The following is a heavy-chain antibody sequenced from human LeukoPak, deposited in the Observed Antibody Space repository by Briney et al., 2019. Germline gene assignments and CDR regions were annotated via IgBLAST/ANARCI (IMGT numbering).Heavy chain of an antibody. CDR1: GYSFSNYW. CDR3: ARLPPGGTGLNVDS. Sequence: GESLKISCKGSGYSFSNYWIAWVRQMPGKGLEWMGIIYPADSDTKYSPSFQGQVTISADKSINTAFLHWSSLKASDTAMYFCARLPPGGTGLNVDSWGQGTLVTVPS. CDR2: IYPADSDT. J-gene: IGHJ4*02. D-gene: IGHD1-14*01. V-gene: IGHV5-51*01.